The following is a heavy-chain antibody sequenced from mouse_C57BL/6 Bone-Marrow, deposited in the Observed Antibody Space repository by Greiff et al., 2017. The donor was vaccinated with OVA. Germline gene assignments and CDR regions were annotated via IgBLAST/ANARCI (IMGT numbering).Heavy chain of an antibody. J-gene: IGHJ2*01. V-gene: IGHV3-1*01. CDR3: ARGWDGYYFDY. Sequence: EVKLQESGPGMVKPSQSLSLTCTVTGYSITSGYDWHWIRHFPGNKLEWMGYISYSGSTNYNPSLKSRISITHDTSKNHFFLKLNSVTTEDTATYYCARGWDGYYFDYWGQGTTLTVSS. CDR2: ISYSGST. D-gene: IGHD4-1*01. CDR1: GYSITSGYD.